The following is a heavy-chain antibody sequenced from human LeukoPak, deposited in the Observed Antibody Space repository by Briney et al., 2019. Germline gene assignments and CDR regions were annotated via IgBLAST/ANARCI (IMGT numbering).Heavy chain of an antibody. D-gene: IGHD1-26*01. J-gene: IGHJ6*02. CDR3: ARGGTQEGVLYYYGMDV. Sequence: ASVKVSCKASGYTFTSYYMHWVRQAPGQGLEWMGIINPSGGSTSYAQKFQGRVTITRDTSASTAYMELSSLRSEDTAVYYCARGGTQEGVLYYYGMDVWGQGTTVTVSS. CDR2: INPSGGST. V-gene: IGHV1-46*01. CDR1: GYTFTSYY.